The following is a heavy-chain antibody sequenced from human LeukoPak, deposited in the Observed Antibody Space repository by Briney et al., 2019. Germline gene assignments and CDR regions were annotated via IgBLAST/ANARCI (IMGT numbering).Heavy chain of an antibody. V-gene: IGHV4-61*05. CDR3: ARGGYYGSGNDFRFDP. CDR1: GGPISSSSYY. CDR2: IYYSGST. J-gene: IGHJ5*02. D-gene: IGHD3-10*01. Sequence: PSETLSLTCTVSGGPISSSSYYWGWIRQPPGKGLEWIGYIYYSGSTNYNPSLKSRVTISVDTSKNQFSLKLSSVTAADTAVYYCARGGYYGSGNDFRFDPWGQGTLVTVSS.